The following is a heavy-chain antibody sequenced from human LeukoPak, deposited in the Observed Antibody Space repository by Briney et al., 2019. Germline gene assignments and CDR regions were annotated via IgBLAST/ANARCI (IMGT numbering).Heavy chain of an antibody. CDR1: GYTFTSYG. CDR3: ARNTETAIPLPYYFDY. V-gene: IGHV1-3*04. Sequence: ASVKVSCKASGYTFTSYGISWVRQAPGQGLECMGWINTGNGNTKYSQKFQGRVTITRDTSASTAYMDLSSLRSEDTAVYYCARNTETAIPLPYYFDYWGQGTLVTVSS. D-gene: IGHD2-21*02. CDR2: INTGNGNT. J-gene: IGHJ4*02.